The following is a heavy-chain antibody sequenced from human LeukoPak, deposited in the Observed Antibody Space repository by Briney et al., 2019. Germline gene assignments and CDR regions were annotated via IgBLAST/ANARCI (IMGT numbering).Heavy chain of an antibody. V-gene: IGHV1-69*13. J-gene: IGHJ3*02. Sequence: SVKVSCKASGGTFSSYAISWVRQAPGQGLEWMGGIIPIFGTANYAQKFQGRVTITADESTSTAYMELSSLRSEDTAVYYCTRDLGAAYYYDSSGSNDAFDIWGQGTMVTVSS. D-gene: IGHD3-22*01. CDR1: GGTFSSYA. CDR3: TRDLGAAYYYDSSGSNDAFDI. CDR2: IIPIFGTA.